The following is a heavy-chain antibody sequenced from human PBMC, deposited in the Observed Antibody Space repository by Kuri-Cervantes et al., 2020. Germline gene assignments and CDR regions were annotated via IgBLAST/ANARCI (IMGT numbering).Heavy chain of an antibody. J-gene: IGHJ4*02. CDR2: INENGNEK. CDR3: ARTPVDLTSPFFDY. Sequence: GESLKISCAVSGFTFSNAFMSWVRQAPGKGLEWVANINENGNEKRYVDSVEGRFTISRDNAKNSLYLQMNSLRPEDTAVYYCARTPVDLTSPFFDYWGQGTLVTVYS. V-gene: IGHV3-7*01. CDR1: GFTFSNAF. D-gene: IGHD5-24*01.